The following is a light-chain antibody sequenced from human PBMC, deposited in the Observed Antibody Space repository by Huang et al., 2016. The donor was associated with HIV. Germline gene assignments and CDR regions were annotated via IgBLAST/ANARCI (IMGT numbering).Light chain of an antibody. V-gene: IGKV4-1*01. CDR1: QSVFYSSNNNNY. CDR3: QQYFTTPLT. CDR2: WAS. Sequence: IVVTQSPDSLAVSLGERAAINCKSSQSVFYSSNNNNYLAWYQQKPGQSPALLIYWASARAPGVPDRFNGDGYGTSFTLTISSLQAEDVALYYCQQYFTTPLTFGGGTKVDIK. J-gene: IGKJ4*01.